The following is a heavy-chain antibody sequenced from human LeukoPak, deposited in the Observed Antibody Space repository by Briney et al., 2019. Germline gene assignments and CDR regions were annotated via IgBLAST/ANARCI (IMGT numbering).Heavy chain of an antibody. J-gene: IGHJ5*02. Sequence: SETLSLTCAVYGGSFSGYYWSWIRQPPGKGLEWIGEINHSGSTNYNPSLKSRVTISVDTSKNQFSLKLSSVTAADTAVYYCARGSYDFWSGYYTVGYNWFDPWGQGTLVTVSS. CDR3: ARGSYDFWSGYYTVGYNWFDP. CDR1: GGSFSGYY. D-gene: IGHD3-3*01. CDR2: INHSGST. V-gene: IGHV4-34*01.